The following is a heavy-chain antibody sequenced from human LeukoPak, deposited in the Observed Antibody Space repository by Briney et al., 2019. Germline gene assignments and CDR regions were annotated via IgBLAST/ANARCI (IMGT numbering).Heavy chain of an antibody. CDR1: GFPFKSNY. D-gene: IGHD1-26*01. Sequence: TGGSLRLSCAASGFPFKSNYMSGGRQAPGKGLEGVAVIYSGGSTYYADTVQGRFTISRDNSKNTLYLQMNSLRAEDTAVYYCARRLGGPDRYYYYGMDVWGQGTTVTVSS. J-gene: IGHJ6*02. CDR2: IYSGGST. V-gene: IGHV3-53*01. CDR3: ARRLGGPDRYYYYGMDV.